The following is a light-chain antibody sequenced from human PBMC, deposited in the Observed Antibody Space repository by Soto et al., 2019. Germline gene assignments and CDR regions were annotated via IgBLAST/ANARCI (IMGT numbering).Light chain of an antibody. CDR2: GNS. V-gene: IGLV1-40*01. J-gene: IGLJ2*01. CDR1: SCNIGAGYD. CDR3: QSYDSSLSGVV. Sequence: QPVLTQPPPVSGAPGQRVTISCTGSSCNIGAGYDVHWYQQLPGTAPKLLIYGNSNRPSGVPDRFSGSKSGTSASLAITGLQAEDEADYYCQSYDSSLSGVVFGGGTKLTVL.